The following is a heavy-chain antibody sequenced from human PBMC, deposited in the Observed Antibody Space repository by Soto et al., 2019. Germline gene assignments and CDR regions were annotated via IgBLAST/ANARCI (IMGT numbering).Heavy chain of an antibody. Sequence: QVRLQESGPGLVKPSETLSLTCTVSGGSISSYYWSWIRQPPGKGLEWIGYMYNTGSTIYNPSLNSRVTISVXXSXNXXSLKLNSVPAADTAVYYCARDLWGYCGADCYPLDVWGQGTTVTVSS. J-gene: IGHJ6*02. CDR3: ARDLWGYCGADCYPLDV. D-gene: IGHD2-21*02. CDR2: MYNTGST. CDR1: GGSISSYY. V-gene: IGHV4-59*01.